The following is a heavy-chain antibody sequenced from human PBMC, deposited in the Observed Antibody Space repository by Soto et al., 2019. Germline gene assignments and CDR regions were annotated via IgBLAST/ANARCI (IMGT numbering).Heavy chain of an antibody. CDR1: GCSISGSQW. CDR2: THHSGNT. Sequence: PAETLSLTCDVSGCSISGSQWWTWVRPPPGKGLEWIAETHHSGNTNYNPSLKSRVTISVDTSKNQFSLKLSSVTAADTAVYYCARHESSGWQDAFDIWGQGTMVTVSS. J-gene: IGHJ3*02. V-gene: IGHV4-4*02. D-gene: IGHD6-19*01. CDR3: ARHESSGWQDAFDI.